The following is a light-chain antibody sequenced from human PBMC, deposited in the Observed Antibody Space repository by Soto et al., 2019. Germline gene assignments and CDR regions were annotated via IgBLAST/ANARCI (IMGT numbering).Light chain of an antibody. CDR2: GAS. CDR1: QSVSSN. CDR3: QQYNNWPPWT. J-gene: IGKJ1*01. Sequence: EIXXTXXPATLSVSPGERATLSCRASQSVSSNLAWYQQKPGQAPRLLIYGASTRATGIPARFSGSGSGTEFTLTISSLQSEDFAVYYCQQYNNWPPWTFGQGTKVEIK. V-gene: IGKV3-15*01.